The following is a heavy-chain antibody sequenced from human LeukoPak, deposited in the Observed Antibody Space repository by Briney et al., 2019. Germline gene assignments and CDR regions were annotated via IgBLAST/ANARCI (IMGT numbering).Heavy chain of an antibody. CDR2: ITGRGAET. J-gene: IGHJ4*02. CDR3: AKGPHIRTMWLFDS. V-gene: IGHV3-23*01. CDR1: GLTFSSYA. D-gene: IGHD1-14*01. Sequence: QPGGSLRLSCAASGLTFSSYAMSWVRQAPGKGLEWVSSITGRGAETNSADAVKGRFTISRDNSKNTLYLQMNTLRAEDTAVYYCAKGPHIRTMWLFDSWGQGSLVTVSS.